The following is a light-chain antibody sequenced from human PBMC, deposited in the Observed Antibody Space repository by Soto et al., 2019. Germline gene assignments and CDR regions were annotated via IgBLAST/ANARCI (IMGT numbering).Light chain of an antibody. CDR2: AAP. V-gene: IGKV3-20*01. J-gene: IGKJ1*01. CDR3: QQYVTNRT. Sequence: EIVMTESPATLSVSPGERATLSFRASQSVRNSYLAWYQQKPGQDPRLLIHAAPSRATGIPDRFSGSGSETDFTLTISRVEPEDFAVYYCQQYVTNRTFGQGTKV. CDR1: QSVRNSY.